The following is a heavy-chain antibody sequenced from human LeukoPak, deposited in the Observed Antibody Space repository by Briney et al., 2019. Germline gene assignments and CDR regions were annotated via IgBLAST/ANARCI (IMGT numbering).Heavy chain of an antibody. D-gene: IGHD3-22*01. CDR2: IWYDGSNK. J-gene: IGHJ3*02. CDR3: ASGDTTGYSGDAFNI. V-gene: IGHV3-33*03. Sequence: PGGSLRLSCVASGFTFSRYGMHWVRQAPGKGLEWVAIIWYDGSNKYYADSVKGRFTISRDTSKNMLYMQMDSLRAEDTAVYYCASGDTTGYSGDAFNIWGQGTMVTVSS. CDR1: GFTFSRYG.